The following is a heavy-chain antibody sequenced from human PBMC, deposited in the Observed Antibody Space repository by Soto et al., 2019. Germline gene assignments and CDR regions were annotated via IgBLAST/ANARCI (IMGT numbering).Heavy chain of an antibody. Sequence: ASVKVSCKASGGTFSSYTISWVRQAPGQGLEWMGWINVANGNTKYSQKFQGRVTITRDTSATTAYMELRSLRSDDTAVYYCARDRGADYVWGSYRDKLDYWGQGTLVTVSS. CDR3: ARDRGADYVWGSYRDKLDY. D-gene: IGHD3-16*02. CDR2: INVANGNT. V-gene: IGHV1-18*01. CDR1: GGTFSSYT. J-gene: IGHJ4*02.